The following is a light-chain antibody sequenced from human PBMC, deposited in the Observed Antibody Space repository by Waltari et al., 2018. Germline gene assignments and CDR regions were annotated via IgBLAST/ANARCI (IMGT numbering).Light chain of an antibody. CDR1: QSMSSY. V-gene: IGKV1-39*01. CDR2: GAS. CDR3: QQSYTMPYT. J-gene: IGKJ2*01. Sequence: IQMTQSPSSLSASVGARVTITCRARQSMSSYLNWYQQKPGKAPKFLIYGASSLQRGVPSRFSGSGSGTDFTLTISSLQPEDFATYYCQQSYTMPYTFGQGTKLDLK.